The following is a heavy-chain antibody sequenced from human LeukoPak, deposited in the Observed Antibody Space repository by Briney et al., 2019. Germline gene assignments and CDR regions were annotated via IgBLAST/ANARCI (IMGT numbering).Heavy chain of an antibody. V-gene: IGHV4-59*11. CDR1: GGSITSHY. Sequence: KASETLSLTCTVSGGSITSHYWSWIRQPPGKGLEWIGYIFYSGHTNYNPSLRSRVTISVDTSKTQFSLRLSSVTAADTAVYYCARDTDRRSSPGSWFDPWGQGTLVTVSS. J-gene: IGHJ5*02. CDR2: IFYSGHT. CDR3: ARDTDRRSSPGSWFDP. D-gene: IGHD2-15*01.